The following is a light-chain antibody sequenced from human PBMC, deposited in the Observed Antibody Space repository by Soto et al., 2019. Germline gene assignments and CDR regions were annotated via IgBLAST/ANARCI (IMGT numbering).Light chain of an antibody. CDR2: GVS. CDR3: CSYARGSTYV. J-gene: IGLJ1*01. Sequence: QSALTQPASVSGSPGQSITISCTGTATDIDAYNYVSWYLQYPGKAPKLLIYGVSNRPSGASDRFSGSKSDNTASLTISGLQAEDEGDYYCCSYARGSTYVFGTGTKATVL. V-gene: IGLV2-14*01. CDR1: ATDIDAYNY.